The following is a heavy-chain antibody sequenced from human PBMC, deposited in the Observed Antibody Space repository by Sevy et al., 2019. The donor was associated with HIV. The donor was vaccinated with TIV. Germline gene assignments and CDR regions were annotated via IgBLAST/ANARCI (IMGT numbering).Heavy chain of an antibody. CDR3: AKKRTSGHNPFDY. CDR1: GFTFSSYA. CDR2: ISGSGSDT. V-gene: IGHV3-23*01. D-gene: IGHD1-1*01. Sequence: RGSLRLSCEASGFTFSSYAMTWVRQAPGKGLEWVSIISGSGSDTYYADSVKGRFTISRDNSKNTQYLQMNSLRAEDTAVYYCAKKRTSGHNPFDYWGQGTLVTVSS. J-gene: IGHJ4*02.